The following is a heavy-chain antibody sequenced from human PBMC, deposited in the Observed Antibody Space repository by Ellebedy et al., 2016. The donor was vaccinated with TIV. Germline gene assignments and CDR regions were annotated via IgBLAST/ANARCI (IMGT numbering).Heavy chain of an antibody. CDR3: ATAPTTGGGS. CDR1: GFAFDTHW. D-gene: IGHD1-14*01. V-gene: IGHV3-7*01. CDR2: IKPDGSEK. J-gene: IGHJ5*02. Sequence: PGGSLRLSCAASGFAFDTHWLTSVRQAPGKGLEWVGNIKPDGSEKYYVDSGKGRFTISRDNAKNSLYLQMNSLRAEDTALYYCATAPTTGGGSWGQGTLVTVSS.